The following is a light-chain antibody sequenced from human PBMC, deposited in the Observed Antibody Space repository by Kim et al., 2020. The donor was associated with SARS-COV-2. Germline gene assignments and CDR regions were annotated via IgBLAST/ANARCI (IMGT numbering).Light chain of an antibody. V-gene: IGKV1-39*01. CDR3: QQGYSAPRSYT. CDR2: AAS. J-gene: IGKJ2*01. Sequence: DIQMTQSPSSLSASVGDRVTITCRASQSISSYLNWYQQKPGKAPKLLIYAASSLQSGVPSRFSGSGSGTDFTLTISSLQPEDFATYYCQQGYSAPRSYTFGQGTKLEI. CDR1: QSISSY.